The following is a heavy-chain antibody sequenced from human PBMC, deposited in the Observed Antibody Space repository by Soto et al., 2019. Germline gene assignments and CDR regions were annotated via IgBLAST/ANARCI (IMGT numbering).Heavy chain of an antibody. CDR3: ATPSGSSGHYWGYYFDY. CDR2: VYYSGST. Sequence: SETLSLTCIFSVGSISVRRYDWGWIRQPPGKGLEWIGSVYYSGSTYYSPSLRSRLTISVDTSINPFSLKLSSVTAADSAVYYCATPSGSSGHYWGYYFDYWGQGSLVTVSS. D-gene: IGHD5-12*01. J-gene: IGHJ4*02. V-gene: IGHV4-39*01. CDR1: VGSISVRRYD.